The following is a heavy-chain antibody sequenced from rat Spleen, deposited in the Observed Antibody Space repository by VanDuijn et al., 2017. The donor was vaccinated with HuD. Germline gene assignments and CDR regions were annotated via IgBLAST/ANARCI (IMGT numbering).Heavy chain of an antibody. J-gene: IGHJ2*01. D-gene: IGHD1-11*01. CDR2: INTDGRSA. Sequence: EVQLVESGGGQVQPGRSLKLSCVVSGFTFRSYWMYWIRQAPGKGLEWVSSINTDGRSAYYRDSVKGRLTISRNNAKSTLYLQMDSLRSEDTATYYCARRHYGYTDYFDYWGQGVMVTVSS. CDR1: GFTFRSYW. V-gene: IGHV5-58*01. CDR3: ARRHYGYTDYFDY.